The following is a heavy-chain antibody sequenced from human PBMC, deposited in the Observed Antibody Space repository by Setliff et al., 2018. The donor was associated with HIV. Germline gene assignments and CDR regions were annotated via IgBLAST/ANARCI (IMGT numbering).Heavy chain of an antibody. V-gene: IGHV4-61*02. CDR1: AGSISISSYH. D-gene: IGHD2-15*01. J-gene: IGHJ6*02. CDR2: LYTSGSA. Sequence: SETLSLTCTVSAGSISISSYHWGWIRQPAGKALEWLGRLYTSGSATYNPSLKSRITISIDTSTNQFSLHLNSVTAADTAVYYCARDVKLAYCSGGSCPRAYFSGLDVWGQGTTVTVSS. CDR3: ARDVKLAYCSGGSCPRAYFSGLDV.